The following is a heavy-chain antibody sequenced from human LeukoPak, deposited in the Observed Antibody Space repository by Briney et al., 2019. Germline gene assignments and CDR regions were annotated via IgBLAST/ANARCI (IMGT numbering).Heavy chain of an antibody. CDR1: GFTFSDYC. CDR3: AKHVYGGNLLPET. CDR2: LSGSGGNT. D-gene: IGHD4-23*01. Sequence: GGSLRLSCTASGFTFSDYCMTWVRRAPGGGLEWVSTLSGSGGNTNYADSVKGRFTISRDNSKNTLYLQMNSLRAEDTAIYYCAKHVYGGNLLPETWGQGTLVTVSS. J-gene: IGHJ4*02. V-gene: IGHV3-23*01.